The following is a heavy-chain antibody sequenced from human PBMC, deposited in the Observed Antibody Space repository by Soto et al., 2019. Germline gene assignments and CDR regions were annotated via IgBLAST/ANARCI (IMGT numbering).Heavy chain of an antibody. CDR2: INPSGGST. V-gene: IGHV1-46*01. J-gene: IGHJ6*02. D-gene: IGHD3-3*01. Sequence: GASVKVSCKASGYTFTSYYMHWVRQAPGQGLEWMGIINPSGGSTSYAQKFQGRVTMTRDTSTSTVYMELSSLRSEDTAVYYCARDLGAIFGVVIKGDYYYYGMDVWGQGTTVTVSS. CDR3: ARDLGAIFGVVIKGDYYYYGMDV. CDR1: GYTFTSYY.